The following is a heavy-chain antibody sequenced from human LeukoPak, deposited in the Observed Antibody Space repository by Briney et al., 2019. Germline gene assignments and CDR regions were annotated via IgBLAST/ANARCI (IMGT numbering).Heavy chain of an antibody. Sequence: QTGGSLRLSCAASGFTFSSYWMSWVRQAPGKGLEWVANIKQDGSEKYYVDSVKGRFTISRDNAKNSLYLQMNGLRAEDTAVYYCGKGIKRGIAVAGFDYGGQGTLVPVPS. V-gene: IGHV3-7*03. J-gene: IGHJ4*02. CDR3: GKGIKRGIAVAGFDY. D-gene: IGHD6-19*01. CDR2: IKQDGSEK. CDR1: GFTFSSYW.